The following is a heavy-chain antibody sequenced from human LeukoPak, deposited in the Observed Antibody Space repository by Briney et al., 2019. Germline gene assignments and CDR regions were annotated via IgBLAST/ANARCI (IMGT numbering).Heavy chain of an antibody. J-gene: IGHJ4*02. CDR2: INPSGGST. Sequence: AASVKVSCKASGYTFTSYYMHWVRQAPGQGLEWMGIINPSGGSTSYAQKFQGRVTMTRDMSTSTVYMELSSLRSEDTAVYYCARDLPWGSGSYFDDYWGQGTLVTVSS. V-gene: IGHV1-46*01. CDR3: ARDLPWGSGSYFDDY. D-gene: IGHD1-26*01. CDR1: GYTFTSYY.